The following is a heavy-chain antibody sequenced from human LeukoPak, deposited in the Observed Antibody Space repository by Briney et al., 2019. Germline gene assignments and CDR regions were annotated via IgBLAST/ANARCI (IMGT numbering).Heavy chain of an antibody. D-gene: IGHD5-12*01. CDR3: ARGRLRTPDY. CDR1: GFTFSVSW. J-gene: IGHJ4*02. V-gene: IGHV3-21*01. CDR2: ISGSSSYI. Sequence: PGGSLRLSCAASGFTFSVSWMSWVRQAPGKGLEWVSSISGSSSYIYYADSVKGRFTISRDNAKNSLYLQMNSLRAEDTAVYYCARGRLRTPDYWGQGTLVTVSS.